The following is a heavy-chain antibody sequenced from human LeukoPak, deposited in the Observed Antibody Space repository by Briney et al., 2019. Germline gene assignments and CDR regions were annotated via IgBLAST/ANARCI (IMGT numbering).Heavy chain of an antibody. D-gene: IGHD1-26*01. J-gene: IGHJ6*03. CDR2: ISYDGSNK. Sequence: GGSLRLSCAASGFTFSSYAMHWVRQAPGKGLEWVAVISYDGSNKYYADSVKGRFTISRDNSKNTLYLQMNSLRAEDTAVYYCARDDTVGYYMDVWGKGTTVTVSS. CDR1: GFTFSSYA. CDR3: ARDDTVGYYMDV. V-gene: IGHV3-30*04.